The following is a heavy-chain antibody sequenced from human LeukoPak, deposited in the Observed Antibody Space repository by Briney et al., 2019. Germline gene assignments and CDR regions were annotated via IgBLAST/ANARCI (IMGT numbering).Heavy chain of an antibody. CDR1: GFTFSSYA. V-gene: IGHV3-30-3*01. Sequence: PGGSLRLSCAASGFTFSSYAMHWVRQAPGNGLEWVAVISYDGSNKYYADSVKGRFTISRDNSKNTLYLQMNSLRAEDTAVHYCARDLNSGSGWYSDYYYGMDVWGQGTTVTVSS. CDR2: ISYDGSNK. D-gene: IGHD6-19*01. J-gene: IGHJ6*02. CDR3: ARDLNSGSGWYSDYYYGMDV.